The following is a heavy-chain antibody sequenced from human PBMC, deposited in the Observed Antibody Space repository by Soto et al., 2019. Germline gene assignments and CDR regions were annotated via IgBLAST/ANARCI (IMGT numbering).Heavy chain of an antibody. CDR2: ISAYNGNT. CDR1: GYTFTSYG. J-gene: IGHJ6*02. D-gene: IGHD6-19*01. V-gene: IGHV1-18*01. Sequence: QVQLVQSGAEVKKPGASVKVSCKASGYTFTSYGISWVRQAPGQGLEWMGWISAYNGNTNYAQKLQGRVTMTTDTATSTAYMELRSRRSDDTAVYYCARDQRRQWLVRIEDGMAVWGQGTTVTVSS. CDR3: ARDQRRQWLVRIEDGMAV.